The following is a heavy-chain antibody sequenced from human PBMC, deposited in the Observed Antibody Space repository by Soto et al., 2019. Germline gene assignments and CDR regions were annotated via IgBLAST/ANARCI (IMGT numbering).Heavy chain of an antibody. CDR1: GFTFSSYA. V-gene: IGHV3-23*01. D-gene: IGHD3-22*01. CDR2: ISGSGGST. Sequence: SLRLSCAASGFTFSSYAMSWVRQAPGKGLEWVSAISGSGGSTYYADSVKGRFTISRDNSKNTLYLQMNSLRAEDTAVYYCAKQSYYYDSSGYPTENFDYWGQGTLVTVSS. J-gene: IGHJ4*02. CDR3: AKQSYYYDSSGYPTENFDY.